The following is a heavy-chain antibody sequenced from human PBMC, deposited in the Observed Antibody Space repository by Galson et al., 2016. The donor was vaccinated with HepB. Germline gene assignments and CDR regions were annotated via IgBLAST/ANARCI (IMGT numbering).Heavy chain of an antibody. CDR1: GYRLTDYW. J-gene: IGHJ6*02. D-gene: IGHD4-17*01. V-gene: IGHV5-10-1*01. Sequence: QSGAEVKEPGESLRISCQGSGYRLTDYWITWVRQVPGKRLQWMGRIDPAHSYTNYSPSFQGHVTISVDKSINTAYLQWSTLKASDTAIYYCARALGYGSRNYYDYYAMDVWGPGTTVIVSS. CDR3: ARALGYGSRNYYDYYAMDV. CDR2: IDPAHSYT.